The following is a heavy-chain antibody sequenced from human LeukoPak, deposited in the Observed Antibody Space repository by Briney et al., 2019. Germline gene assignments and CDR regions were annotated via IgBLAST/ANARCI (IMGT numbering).Heavy chain of an antibody. V-gene: IGHV3-48*04. D-gene: IGHD3-22*01. Sequence: GGSLRLSCAASGFTFSTYSMNWVRQAPGKGLEWVSYISSSSSTIYYPDSVKGRFTISRDNAKNSLYLQMNSLRAEDTAVYYCARVSSLSSGDAFDIWGQGTMVTVSS. CDR3: ARVSSLSSGDAFDI. J-gene: IGHJ3*02. CDR1: GFTFSTYS. CDR2: ISSSSSTI.